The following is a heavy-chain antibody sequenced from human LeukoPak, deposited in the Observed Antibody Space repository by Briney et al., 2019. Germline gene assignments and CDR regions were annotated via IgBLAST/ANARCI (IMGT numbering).Heavy chain of an antibody. CDR3: ARDIASSGTPGVDY. J-gene: IGHJ4*02. CDR2: IWHDGSNT. Sequence: GGSLRHSCAASGFIFRRYGMHWVRQAPGKGLEWVAVIWHDGSNTYYADSVKGRFTISRDNAKNSLYLQMNSLRAEDTAVYYCARDIASSGTPGVDYWGQGTLVTVSS. CDR1: GFIFRRYG. V-gene: IGHV3-33*01. D-gene: IGHD6-13*01.